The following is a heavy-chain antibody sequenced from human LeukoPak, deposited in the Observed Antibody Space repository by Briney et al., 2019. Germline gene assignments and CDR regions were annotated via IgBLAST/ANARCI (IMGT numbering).Heavy chain of an antibody. CDR2: MNPNSGNT. Sequence: ASVKVSCKASGYTFTSYDINWVRQAIGQGLEWMGWMNPNSGNTGYAQKFQGRVTITRNTSISTAYMELSSLRSEDTAVYYCARVRCSGGSCYLFDYWGQGTLVTVSS. V-gene: IGHV1-8*03. D-gene: IGHD2-15*01. CDR1: GYTFTSYD. CDR3: ARVRCSGGSCYLFDY. J-gene: IGHJ4*02.